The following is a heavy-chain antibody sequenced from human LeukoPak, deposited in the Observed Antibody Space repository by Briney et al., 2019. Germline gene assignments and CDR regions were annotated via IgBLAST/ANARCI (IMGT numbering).Heavy chain of an antibody. J-gene: IGHJ3*02. CDR2: ISGSGGST. Sequence: GGSLRLSCAASGFTFSSYAMSWVRQAPGKGGEWVSAISGSGGSTYYADSVKGRFTLSRDNSKNTLYLQMNSLRAEDTAVYYCTREQSGAGTTRGSDIWGQGTMVTVSS. CDR1: GFTFSSYA. CDR3: TREQSGAGTTRGSDI. V-gene: IGHV3-23*01. D-gene: IGHD1-1*01.